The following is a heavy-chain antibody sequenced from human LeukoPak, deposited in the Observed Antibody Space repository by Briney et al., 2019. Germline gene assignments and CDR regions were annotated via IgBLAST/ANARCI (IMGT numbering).Heavy chain of an antibody. D-gene: IGHD6-19*01. J-gene: IGHJ6*03. Sequence: GGSLRLSCAASGFTVSSSFMTWVRQAPGQGLEWVSIIYSGGSAYSADSVKGRFTISRDNSKNTLYLQMNRLRAEDTAVYYCAGSGWSSWFYYMDVWGKGTTVTISS. CDR2: IYSGGSA. CDR1: GFTVSSSF. CDR3: AGSGWSSWFYYMDV. V-gene: IGHV3-53*01.